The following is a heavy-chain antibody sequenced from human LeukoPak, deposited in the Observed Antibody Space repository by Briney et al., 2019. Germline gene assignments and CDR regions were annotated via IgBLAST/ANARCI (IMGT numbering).Heavy chain of an antibody. J-gene: IGHJ4*02. V-gene: IGHV1-46*01. CDR2: INPSGGST. Sequence: ASVTVSCKASGYSFTSYYLNRVRHAPAQGLEWMGVINPSGGSTSYAHKFQGRVTMTRYKATSTVYMELSSPRSEHTAVYYCERELRRDGSNHFEYWGQGTMVTVSS. CDR3: ERELRRDGSNHFEY. CDR1: GYSFTSYY. D-gene: IGHD5-24*01.